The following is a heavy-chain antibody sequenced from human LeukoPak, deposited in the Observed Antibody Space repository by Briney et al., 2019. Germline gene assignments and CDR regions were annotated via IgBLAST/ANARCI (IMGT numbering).Heavy chain of an antibody. Sequence: GGSLRLSCAASGFTFSTYDMHWVRQAPGKGLEWVAVIWYDGSNKYYADSVKGRFTISRDNSKNTLYLQMNSLRAEDTAVYYCAREHYSGSGTHLGYWGQGTLVTVSS. CDR3: AREHYSGSGTHLGY. CDR1: GFTFSTYD. CDR2: IWYDGSNK. V-gene: IGHV3-33*01. J-gene: IGHJ4*02. D-gene: IGHD3-10*01.